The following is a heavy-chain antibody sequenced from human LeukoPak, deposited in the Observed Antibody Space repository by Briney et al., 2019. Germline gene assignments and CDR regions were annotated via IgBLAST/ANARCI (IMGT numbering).Heavy chain of an antibody. CDR3: ARHASGSLLGGPWDYFDY. D-gene: IGHD3-10*01. J-gene: IGHJ4*02. V-gene: IGHV4-39*01. CDR2: IYYSGTT. CDR1: GGSISSSTYY. Sequence: SETLSLTCTVSGGSISSSTYYWGWVRQPPGKGLEWIGTIYYSGTTYYNPSLRSRVTISVDTSKNQFSPTLSDVTATDTAVYFCARHASGSLLGGPWDYFDYWGQGTLVTVSS.